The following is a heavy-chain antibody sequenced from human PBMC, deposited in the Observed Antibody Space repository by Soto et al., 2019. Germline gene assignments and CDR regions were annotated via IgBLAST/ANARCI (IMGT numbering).Heavy chain of an antibody. CDR2: ISSSSSYI. V-gene: IGHV3-21*01. J-gene: IGHJ6*02. CDR1: GFTFSSYS. CDR3: ARAPRTTVTQLMDV. Sequence: PGGSLRLSCAASGFTFSSYSMNWVRQAPGKGLEWVSSISSSSSYIYYADSVKGRFTISRDNAKNSLYLQMNSLRAEDTAVYYCARAPRTTVTQLMDVWGQGTTVTV. D-gene: IGHD4-17*01.